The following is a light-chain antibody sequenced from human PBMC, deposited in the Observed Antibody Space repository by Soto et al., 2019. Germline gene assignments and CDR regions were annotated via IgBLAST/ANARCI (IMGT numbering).Light chain of an antibody. V-gene: IGLV2-14*01. CDR1: SSDVGGYNY. CDR2: DVS. Sequence: QSALTQPASVSGSPGQSITISCTGTSSDVGGYNYVSWYQQHPGKAPKLMIYDVSDRPSGVSNRFSGSKSGNTASLTIAGHRADDAADYYCCSYTSGFDVFGTGTKVTVL. CDR3: CSYTSGFDV. J-gene: IGLJ1*01.